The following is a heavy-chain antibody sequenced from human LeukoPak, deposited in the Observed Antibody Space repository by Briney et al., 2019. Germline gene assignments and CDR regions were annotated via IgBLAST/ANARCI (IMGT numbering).Heavy chain of an antibody. D-gene: IGHD3-22*01. CDR2: IWYDGSNK. J-gene: IGHJ4*02. CDR3: AKDSSGYYKWVIGY. V-gene: IGHV3-33*06. Sequence: GGSLRLSCAASGFTFSSYGMHWVRQAPGKGLEWVAVIWYDGSNKYCADSVKGRFTISRDNSKNTLYLQMNSLRAEDTAVYYCAKDSSGYYKWVIGYWGQGTLVTVSS. CDR1: GFTFSSYG.